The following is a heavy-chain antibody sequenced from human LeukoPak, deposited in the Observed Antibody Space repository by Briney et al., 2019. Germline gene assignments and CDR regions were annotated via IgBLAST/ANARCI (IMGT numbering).Heavy chain of an antibody. CDR3: ARLLVVVTAIPDNWFDP. CDR2: ISAYNGNT. V-gene: IGHV1-18*01. CDR1: GYTFTSYG. D-gene: IGHD2-21*02. Sequence: ASVKVSCKASGYTFTSYGISWVRQAPGQRLEWMGWISAYNGNTNYAQKLQGRVTMTTDTSTSTAYMELRSLRSDDTAVYYCARLLVVVTAIPDNWFDPWGQGTLVTVSS. J-gene: IGHJ5*02.